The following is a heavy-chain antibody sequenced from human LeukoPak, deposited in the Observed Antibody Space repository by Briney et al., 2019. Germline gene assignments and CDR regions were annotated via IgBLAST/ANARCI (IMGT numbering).Heavy chain of an antibody. V-gene: IGHV1-2*02. CDR1: GYTFTGYY. D-gene: IGHD1-26*01. CDR2: INPNSGGT. J-gene: IGHJ6*03. CDR3: ARGPIIVGATHYYYYYMDV. Sequence: ASVKVSCKASGYTFTGYYMHWVRQAPGQGLEWMGWINPNSGGTNYAQKFQGRVTMTRDASISTVYMELSRLRSDDTAVYYCARGPIIVGATHYYYYYMDVWGKGTTVTVSS.